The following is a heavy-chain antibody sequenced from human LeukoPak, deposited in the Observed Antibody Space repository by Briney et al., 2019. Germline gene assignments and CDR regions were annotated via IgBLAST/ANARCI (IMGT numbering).Heavy chain of an antibody. CDR2: INAGNGNT. Sequence: ASVKVSCKASGYTFTSYAMHWVRQAPGQRLEWMGWINAGNGNTKYSQKFQGRVTITRDTSASTAYMELSSLRSEDTAVYYCARDSRWRGAVAGNFDYWGQGTLVTVSS. CDR1: GYTFTSYA. J-gene: IGHJ4*02. D-gene: IGHD6-19*01. CDR3: ARDSRWRGAVAGNFDY. V-gene: IGHV1-3*01.